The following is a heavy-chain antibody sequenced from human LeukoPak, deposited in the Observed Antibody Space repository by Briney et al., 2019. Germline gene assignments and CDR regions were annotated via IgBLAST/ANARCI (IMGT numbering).Heavy chain of an antibody. D-gene: IGHD5-18*01. CDR1: GGSISSGGYS. V-gene: IGHV4-30-4*07. J-gene: IGHJ3*02. CDR2: IYYSGTT. CDR3: GRSWIQLWSGFDAFDI. Sequence: SQTLSLTCAVSGGSISSGGYSWTWIRQPPGKGLECIGHIYYSGTTYYNPSLKSRVTISLDTSKNQFSLKLSSVTAADTAVYYCGRSWIQLWSGFDAFDIWGQGTMVTVSS.